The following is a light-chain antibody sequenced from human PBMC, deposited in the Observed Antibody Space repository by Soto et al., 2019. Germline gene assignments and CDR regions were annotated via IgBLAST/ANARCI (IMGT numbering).Light chain of an antibody. CDR2: SND. V-gene: IGLV1-47*01. Sequence: QSVLTQSPSASGTPGQRVTISCSGTSSNIGTNYVYWYQQLPGTAPKVLIYSNDKRPSGVPDRFSGSKSGTSASLAISGLRSEDEADYYCISYTVSRSYVFGTGTKLTVL. CDR1: SSNIGTNY. CDR3: ISYTVSRSYV. J-gene: IGLJ1*01.